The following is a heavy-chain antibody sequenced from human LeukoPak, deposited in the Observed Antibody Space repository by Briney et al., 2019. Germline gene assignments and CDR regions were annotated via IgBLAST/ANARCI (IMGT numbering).Heavy chain of an antibody. CDR1: GFTVSSNY. Sequence: GGSLRLSCAASGFTVSSNYMSWVRQAPGKGLEWVASINHNGNVNYYADSVKGRFTISRDNSKRTLFLQTDSLRGEDTAVYYCANGGYYSLDSWGQGTLVTVSS. CDR3: ANGGYYSLDS. V-gene: IGHV3-7*01. CDR2: INHNGNVN. J-gene: IGHJ4*02. D-gene: IGHD2-15*01.